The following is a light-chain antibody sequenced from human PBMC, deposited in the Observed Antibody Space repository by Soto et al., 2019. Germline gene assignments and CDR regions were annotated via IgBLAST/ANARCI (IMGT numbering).Light chain of an antibody. CDR3: QQYGSSPYT. J-gene: IGKJ2*01. V-gene: IGKV3-20*01. CDR2: GAS. Sequence: EIVLTQPPGTLSLSPGERATLSCRASQSVSSSYLAWYQQKPGQAPRLLIYGASSRATGIPDRFSGSGSGTDFTLTISRLEPEDFAVYYCQQYGSSPYTFGQGTELEIK. CDR1: QSVSSSY.